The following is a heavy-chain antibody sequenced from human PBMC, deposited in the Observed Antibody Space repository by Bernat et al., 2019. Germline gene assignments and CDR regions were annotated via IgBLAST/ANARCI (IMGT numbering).Heavy chain of an antibody. J-gene: IGHJ4*02. D-gene: IGHD3-3*01. V-gene: IGHV3-15*07. CDR3: TTGSVEGG. CDR2: VKIKTDGETT. Sequence: EVQLVESGGGLVKPGGSLRLSCAASGFTFSSYSMNWVRQAPGKGLEWVGRVKIKTDGETTDYAAPVKGRFTISRDDSKNTLYLQMNSLKTEDTAVYYCTTGSVEGGWGQGTLVTVSS. CDR1: GFTFSSYS.